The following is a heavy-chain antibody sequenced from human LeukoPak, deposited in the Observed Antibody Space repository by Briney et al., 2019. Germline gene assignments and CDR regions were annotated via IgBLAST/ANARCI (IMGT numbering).Heavy chain of an antibody. V-gene: IGHV1-24*01. CDR3: ATGPTYYYGSGSSRYMGV. Sequence: ASVKVSCKVSGYTLTELSMHWVRQARGKGLEWMGGFDPEDGETIYAQKFQGRVTMTEDTSTDTAYMELSSLRSEDTAVYYCATGPTYYYGSGSSRYMGVWGKGTTVTVSS. CDR1: GYTLTELS. J-gene: IGHJ6*03. D-gene: IGHD3-10*01. CDR2: FDPEDGET.